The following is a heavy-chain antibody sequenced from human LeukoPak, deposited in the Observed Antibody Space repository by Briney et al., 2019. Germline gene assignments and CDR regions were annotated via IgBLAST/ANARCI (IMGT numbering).Heavy chain of an antibody. CDR2: ISYDGSNK. V-gene: IGHV3-30*18. Sequence: GGSLRLSCAASGFTFSSYGMHWVRQAPGKGLEWVAVISYDGSNKYYADSVKGRFTISRGNSKNTLYLQMNSLRAEDTAVYYCAKDLKGRTPGGIVGATTPFDYFDYWGQGTLVTVSS. CDR1: GFTFSSYG. CDR3: AKDLKGRTPGGIVGATTPFDYFDY. J-gene: IGHJ4*02. D-gene: IGHD1-26*01.